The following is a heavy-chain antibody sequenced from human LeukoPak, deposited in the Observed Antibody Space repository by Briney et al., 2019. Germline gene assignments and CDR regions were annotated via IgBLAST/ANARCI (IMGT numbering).Heavy chain of an antibody. D-gene: IGHD3-22*01. Sequence: SVKVSCKASGGTFSSYAISWVRQAPGQGLEWMGRIIPILGIANYAQKFQGRVTITADKSTSTAYMELSSLRSEDTAVYYCASDSSGYYGDYYYYYGIDVWGQGTTVTVSS. CDR2: IIPILGIA. J-gene: IGHJ6*02. V-gene: IGHV1-69*04. CDR1: GGTFSSYA. CDR3: ASDSSGYYGDYYYYYGIDV.